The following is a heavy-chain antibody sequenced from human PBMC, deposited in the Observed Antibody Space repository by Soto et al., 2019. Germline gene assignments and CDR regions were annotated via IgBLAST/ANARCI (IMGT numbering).Heavy chain of an antibody. J-gene: IGHJ4*02. V-gene: IGHV3-23*01. CDR1: GFTFSSYA. D-gene: IGHD3-16*01. Sequence: GGSLRLSCAASGFTFSSYAMSWVRQAPGKGLEWVSTFTGRGNTYYADSVKGRFTISRDNSKNTLYLQMNSLRAEDTAVYYCAREFAWGSPNYDYRGLGTLVTVSS. CDR3: AREFAWGSPNYDY. CDR2: FTGRGNT.